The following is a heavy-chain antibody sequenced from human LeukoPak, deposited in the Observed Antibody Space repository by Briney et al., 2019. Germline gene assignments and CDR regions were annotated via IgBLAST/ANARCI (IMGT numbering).Heavy chain of an antibody. CDR1: GGSISDYY. V-gene: IGHV4-4*07. CDR3: VRTLTGDWGTFDI. D-gene: IGHD7-27*01. CDR2: IYTSGRI. Sequence: SETLSLTCTVSGGSISDYYWSWIRQPAGKGLEWIGRIYTSGRINYNPSLKSRVTISVDTSKNQLSLKLSSVTAADTAVYYCVRTLTGDWGTFDIWGQGTTVTVSS. J-gene: IGHJ3*02.